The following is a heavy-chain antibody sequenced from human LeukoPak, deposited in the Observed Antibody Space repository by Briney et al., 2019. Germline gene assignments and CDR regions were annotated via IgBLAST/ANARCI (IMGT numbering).Heavy chain of an antibody. CDR3: ARGIAAAGTDAFDI. Sequence: GGSLRLSCAASGFTFSSYSMNWVRQAPGKGLEWVSYISSSSSTIYYADSVKGRFTISRDNAKNSLYLQMNSLRAEDTALYHCARGIAAAGTDAFDIWGQGTMVTVSS. CDR2: ISSSSSTI. CDR1: GFTFSSYS. D-gene: IGHD6-13*01. J-gene: IGHJ3*02. V-gene: IGHV3-48*01.